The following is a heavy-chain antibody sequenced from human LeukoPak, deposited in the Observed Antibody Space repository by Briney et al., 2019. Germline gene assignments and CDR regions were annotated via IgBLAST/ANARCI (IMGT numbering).Heavy chain of an antibody. Sequence: SETLSLTCTVSGGSISSSSYYWGWIRQPPGKGLEWIGSIYYSGSTYYNPSLKSRVTISVDTSKNQFSLKLSSVTAADTAVYYCARLRYSSSWYGYYYYYMDVWGKGTTVTISS. D-gene: IGHD6-13*01. CDR2: IYYSGST. V-gene: IGHV4-39*07. J-gene: IGHJ6*03. CDR3: ARLRYSSSWYGYYYYYMDV. CDR1: GGSISSSSYY.